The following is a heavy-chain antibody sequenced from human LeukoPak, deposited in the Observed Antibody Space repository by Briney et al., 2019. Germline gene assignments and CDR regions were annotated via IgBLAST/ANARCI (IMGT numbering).Heavy chain of an antibody. V-gene: IGHV1-46*01. D-gene: IGHD3-22*01. J-gene: IGHJ4*02. CDR2: INPSGGST. CDR1: GYTFTIYY. Sequence: ASVTVSCKASGYTFTIYYMHWVRQAPGRGLEWMGIINPSGGSTSYAQKFQGRVTMTRNTSTSTVYMELSSLRSEDTAVYYCARAAYYYDVNYWGQGTLVTVSS. CDR3: ARAAYYYDVNY.